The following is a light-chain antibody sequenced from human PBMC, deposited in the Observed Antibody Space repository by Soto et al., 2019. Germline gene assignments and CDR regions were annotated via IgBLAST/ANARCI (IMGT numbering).Light chain of an antibody. CDR3: GTWDSRRSAVV. CDR1: SSNIGNNY. Sequence: QSVLTQPPSVSAAPGQKVTISCSGSSSNIGNNYVSWYQQLPGTAPKLLIYDNHKRPSGIPDRFSGSKSGTSATLGITGLQTGDEADYYCGTWDSRRSAVVFGGGTKVTVL. CDR2: DNH. V-gene: IGLV1-51*01. J-gene: IGLJ2*01.